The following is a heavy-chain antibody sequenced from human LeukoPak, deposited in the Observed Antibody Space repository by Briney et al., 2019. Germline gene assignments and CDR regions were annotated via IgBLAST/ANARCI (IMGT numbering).Heavy chain of an antibody. CDR2: IYSGGST. Sequence: PPGGSLRLSCVASGFTVSSNYMSWVRQAPGKGLEWVSVIYSGGSTYYADSVKGRFTISRDNSKNTLYLQTNSLRAEDTAVYYCASGSGSYRTPYYYMDVWGTGTTVTVSS. V-gene: IGHV3-53*01. D-gene: IGHD3-10*01. CDR1: GFTVSSNY. J-gene: IGHJ6*03. CDR3: ASGSGSYRTPYYYMDV.